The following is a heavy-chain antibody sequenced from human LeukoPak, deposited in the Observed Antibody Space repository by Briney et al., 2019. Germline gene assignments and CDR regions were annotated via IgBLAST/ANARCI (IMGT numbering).Heavy chain of an antibody. CDR1: GFTFSSYE. D-gene: IGHD3-10*01. Sequence: GGSLRLSCAAPGFTFSSYEMNWVRQAPGKGLEWVSYISSSGSTIYYADSVKGRFTISRDNAKNSLYLQMNSLRAEDTAVYFCARDKGGMVPFDYWGQGTLVTVSS. CDR2: ISSSGSTI. V-gene: IGHV3-48*03. CDR3: ARDKGGMVPFDY. J-gene: IGHJ4*02.